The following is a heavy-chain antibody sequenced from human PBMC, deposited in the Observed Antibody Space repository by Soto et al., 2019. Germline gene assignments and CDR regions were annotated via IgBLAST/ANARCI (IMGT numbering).Heavy chain of an antibody. D-gene: IGHD6-13*01. CDR2: ISATGGRT. J-gene: IGHJ4*02. V-gene: IGHV3-23*01. Sequence: EVQLLESGGGLVQPGGSLRLSCAASGFTFSSYTMSWVRQAPGKGLEWVSAISATGGRTYYADSVKGRLTISRDNSKSTLYLQMNSLRADDAALYYCAKEYSTNWNVRGLDYWGQGTLVTVSS. CDR3: AKEYSTNWNVRGLDY. CDR1: GFTFSSYT.